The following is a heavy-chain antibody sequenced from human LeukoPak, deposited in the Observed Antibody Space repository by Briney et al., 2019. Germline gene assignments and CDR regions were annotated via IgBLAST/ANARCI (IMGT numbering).Heavy chain of an antibody. J-gene: IGHJ4*02. CDR2: ISPDGSAT. V-gene: IGHV3-7*01. CDR1: GSTFSTSW. Sequence: GGSLRLSCAASGSTFSTSWMAWVRQAPGKGLEWVANISPDGSATFYVDSVRGRFTISRDNAKSSLHLQMYSLRADDTAVYYCAKSIDSWGQGTLVTVSS. CDR3: AKSIDS.